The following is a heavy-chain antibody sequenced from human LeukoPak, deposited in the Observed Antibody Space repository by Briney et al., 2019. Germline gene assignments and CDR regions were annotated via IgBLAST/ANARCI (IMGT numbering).Heavy chain of an antibody. CDR3: ARQVYGGYSCGYYYYMEV. Sequence: PSETLSLTCSVSGGSISSGYYYWGWIRQPPGKGLEWIGSIYYSGSTFYNPSLKSRVTVSVDTSKNQFSLKLSSVTAAETAVYYCARQVYGGYSCGYYYYMEVWGKGTTVTVSS. J-gene: IGHJ6*03. D-gene: IGHD5-18*01. CDR2: IYYSGST. V-gene: IGHV4-39*01. CDR1: GGSISSGYYY.